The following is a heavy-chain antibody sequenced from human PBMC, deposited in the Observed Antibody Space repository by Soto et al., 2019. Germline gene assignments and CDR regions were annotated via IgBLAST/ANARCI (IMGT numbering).Heavy chain of an antibody. V-gene: IGHV4-59*01. J-gene: IGHJ6*02. CDR2: IYYSGST. Sequence: LSLTCTVSGGSISSYYWSWIRQPPGKGLEWIGYIYYSGSTNYNPSLKSRVTISVDTSKNQFSLKLSSVTAADTAVYYCARESSGYCSGGSCQDGMDVWGQGTTVTVSS. D-gene: IGHD2-15*01. CDR1: GGSISSYY. CDR3: ARESSGYCSGGSCQDGMDV.